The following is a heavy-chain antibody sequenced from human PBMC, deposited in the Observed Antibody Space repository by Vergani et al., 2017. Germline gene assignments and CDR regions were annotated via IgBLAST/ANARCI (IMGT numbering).Heavy chain of an antibody. J-gene: IGHJ6*02. V-gene: IGHV5-51*01. CDR3: ARARIAAAGRGYDGMDV. CDR1: GYSFTSYW. D-gene: IGHD6-13*01. Sequence: EVQLVQSGAEVKKPGESLKISCKGSGYSFTSYWIGWVRQMPGKGLEWMGIIYPGDSDTRYSPSFKGQVTISADKSISTAYLQWSSLKASDPAMYYCARARIAAAGRGYDGMDVWGQGTTVTVSS. CDR2: IYPGDSDT.